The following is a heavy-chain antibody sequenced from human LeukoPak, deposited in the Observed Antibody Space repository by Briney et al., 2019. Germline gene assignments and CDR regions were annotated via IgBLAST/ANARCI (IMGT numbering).Heavy chain of an antibody. J-gene: IGHJ4*02. V-gene: IGHV4-61*02. CDR2: IYILWST. CDR1: LGSLSNGSYL. Sequence: SEALSVTRMHSLGSLSNGSYLLRWIRQPARKGLEWVGRIYILWSTNYIPTLKSRVNIAVDTSKNQFSVELSAVTDGDRVVYYCAVEYCSGGSCFIDYWGPGTPVTVSS. CDR3: AVEYCSGGSCFIDY. D-gene: IGHD2-15*01.